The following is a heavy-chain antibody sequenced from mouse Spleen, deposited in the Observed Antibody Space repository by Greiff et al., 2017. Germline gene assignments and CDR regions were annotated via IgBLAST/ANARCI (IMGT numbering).Heavy chain of an antibody. CDR3: TRLYYDSLYYAMDY. CDR1: GYTFTDYE. D-gene: IGHD2-4*01. V-gene: IGHV1-15*01. J-gene: IGHJ4*01. CDR2: IDPETGGT. Sequence: QVQLQQSGAELVRPGASVTLSCKASGYTFTDYEMHWVKQTPVHGLEWIGAIDPETGGTAYNQKFKGKATLTADKSSSTAYMELRSLTSEDSAVYYCTRLYYDSLYYAMDYWGQGTSVTVSS.